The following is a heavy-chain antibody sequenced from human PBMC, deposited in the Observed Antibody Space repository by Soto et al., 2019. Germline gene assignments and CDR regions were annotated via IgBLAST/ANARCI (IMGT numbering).Heavy chain of an antibody. CDR1: GGSFSGYY. CDR3: ASLDRTEKDVHYGGNPYGY. V-gene: IGHV4-34*01. D-gene: IGHD4-17*01. CDR2: INHSGST. Sequence: SETLSLTCAVYGGSFSGYYWSWIRQPPGKGLEWIGEINHSGSTNYNPSLKSRVTISVDTSKNQFSLKLSSVTAADTAVYYCASLDRTEKDVHYGGNPYGYRGQGTLLTVSS. J-gene: IGHJ4*02.